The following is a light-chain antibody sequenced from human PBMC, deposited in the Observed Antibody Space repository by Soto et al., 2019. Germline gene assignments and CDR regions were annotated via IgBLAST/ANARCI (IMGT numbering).Light chain of an antibody. Sequence: EIVITQSPATLSVSPGDHATLSCRASQSVSSNLAWYQQKPGQSPRLLIYGASNRASGIPDRFSGSASGADFTLSIARLEPEDFAMYYCQQYGSTPLTFGGGTKVDIK. CDR1: QSVSSN. CDR2: GAS. V-gene: IGKV3-20*01. J-gene: IGKJ4*01. CDR3: QQYGSTPLT.